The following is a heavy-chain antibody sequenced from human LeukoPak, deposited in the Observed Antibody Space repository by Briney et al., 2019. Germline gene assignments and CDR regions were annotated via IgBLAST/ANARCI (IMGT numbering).Heavy chain of an antibody. CDR2: ISGSGGST. D-gene: IGHD3-9*01. J-gene: IGHJ4*02. V-gene: IGHV3-23*01. CDR1: GITFSSYG. CDR3: AKDVGGSYDILTGYYPFDY. Sequence: GGSLRLSCAASGITFSSYGMSWVRQAPGKGLEWVSAISGSGGSTYYADSVKGRFTISRDNSKNTLYLQMNSLRAEDTAVYYCAKDVGGSYDILTGYYPFDYWGQGTLVTVSS.